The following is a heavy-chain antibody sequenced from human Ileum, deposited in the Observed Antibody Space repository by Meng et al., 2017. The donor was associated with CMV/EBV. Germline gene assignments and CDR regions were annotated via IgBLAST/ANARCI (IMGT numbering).Heavy chain of an antibody. D-gene: IGHD4-11*01. CDR1: GYSFTEYF. V-gene: IGHV1-2*02. Sequence: ASVQVSCKASGYSFTEYFMHWVLQAPGQGLEGLGWINTNSGGTNYAQKFHGRLTMTRDTSISTAYMELSSLRSDDTAVYYCASGGPTVSGLAVDHWGQGTLVTVSS. CDR3: ASGGPTVSGLAVDH. J-gene: IGHJ4*02. CDR2: INTNSGGT.